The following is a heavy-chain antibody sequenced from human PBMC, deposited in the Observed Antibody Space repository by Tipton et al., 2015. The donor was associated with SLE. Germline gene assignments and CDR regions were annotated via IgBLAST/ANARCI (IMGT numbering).Heavy chain of an antibody. Sequence: TLSLTCTVSGGSISDSYWYWVRQPAGKGLGWVGRISTNRYFNYNPSHQSRVSMAVDTSKSQFTLKLTSVTAADTALYYGARNWGNDAGVYEHWSNELWGHGTLVTVS. CDR3: ARNWGNDAGVYEHWSNEL. CDR2: ISTNRYF. J-gene: IGHJ2*01. D-gene: IGHD3-16*01. CDR1: GGSISDSY. V-gene: IGHV4-4*07.